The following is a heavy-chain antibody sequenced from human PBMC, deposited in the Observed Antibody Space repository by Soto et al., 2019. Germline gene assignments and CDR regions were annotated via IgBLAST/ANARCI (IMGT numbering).Heavy chain of an antibody. D-gene: IGHD3-16*02. J-gene: IGHJ4*02. V-gene: IGHV3-21*01. Sequence: EVQLVESGGGLVKPGGSLRLSCAASGFTFSSYSMIWVRQAPGKGLEWVSSISSSSTYIDYVDSVKGRFTISRDNAKNSLYLQVNSLRADDTAVYYCATNEFSVDYWGQGTLVTVSS. CDR2: ISSSSTYI. CDR1: GFTFSSYS. CDR3: ATNEFSVDY.